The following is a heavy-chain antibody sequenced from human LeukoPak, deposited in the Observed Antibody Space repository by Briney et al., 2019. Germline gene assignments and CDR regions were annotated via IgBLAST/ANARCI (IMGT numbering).Heavy chain of an antibody. V-gene: IGHV4-39*01. J-gene: IGHJ6*03. D-gene: IGHD6-6*01. CDR1: GGSISSSSYY. CDR2: IYYSGST. CDR3: ASIAARPTYYYYYMDV. Sequence: PSETLSLTCTVSGGSISSSSYYWGWIRQPPGKGLEWIGSIYYSGSTYYNPSLKSRVTISVDTSKNQFSLKLSSVTAADTAVYYGASIAARPTYYYYYMDVWGKGTTVTVSS.